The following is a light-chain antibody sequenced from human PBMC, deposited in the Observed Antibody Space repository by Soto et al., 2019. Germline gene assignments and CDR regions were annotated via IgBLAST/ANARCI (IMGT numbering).Light chain of an antibody. Sequence: QSVLTQPPSASGTPGQRVTISCSGSSSNIGRDNVNWYQQVPGTAPKLLIYSTNQRPSGVPDRFSGSKSGTSASLAISGPQSEDEADYYCATWDGNLNGWVFGGGTKLTVL. J-gene: IGLJ3*02. V-gene: IGLV1-44*01. CDR1: SSNIGRDN. CDR2: STN. CDR3: ATWDGNLNGWV.